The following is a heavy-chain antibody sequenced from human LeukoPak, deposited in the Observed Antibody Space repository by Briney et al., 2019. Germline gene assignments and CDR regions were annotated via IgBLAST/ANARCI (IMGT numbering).Heavy chain of an antibody. J-gene: IGHJ4*02. CDR3: ARSHSGSLTAPFDY. CDR1: GYTFTNYG. V-gene: IGHV1-18*01. CDR2: ISPYNDNT. D-gene: IGHD3-10*01. Sequence: ASVKVSCKASGYTFTNYGLIWVRQALGQGLEWMGRISPYNDNTKYGQKFQDRVTMTTDKTTNSAYMELRTLRSDDTAVYYCARSHSGSLTAPFDYWGQGTLVAVSS.